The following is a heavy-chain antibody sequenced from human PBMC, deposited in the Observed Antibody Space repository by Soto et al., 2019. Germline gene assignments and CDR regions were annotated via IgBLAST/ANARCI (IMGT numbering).Heavy chain of an antibody. Sequence: QLQLQESGPGLVKPSETLSLTCTVSGGSISSSSYYWGWIRQPPGKGREWIGSIYYSGSTYYNPSIRRRXTISVDTSKTQSSXKLSXXXXADXXXYXXXRXXXXXXXXXXXXXDXXXQGTTVTVSS. CDR3: XRXXXXXXXXXXXXXDX. CDR1: GGSISSSSYY. V-gene: IGHV4-39*01. J-gene: IGHJ6*02. CDR2: IYYSGST.